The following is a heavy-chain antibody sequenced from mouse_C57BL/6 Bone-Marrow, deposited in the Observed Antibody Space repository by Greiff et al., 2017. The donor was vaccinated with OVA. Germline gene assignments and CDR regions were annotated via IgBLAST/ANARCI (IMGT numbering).Heavy chain of an antibody. CDR2: INPNYGTT. CDR3: ARRGRGRGFDY. V-gene: IGHV1-39*01. D-gene: IGHD3-3*01. J-gene: IGHJ2*01. Sequence: VQLKESGPELVKPGASVKISCKASGYSFTDYNMNWVKQSNGKSLEWIGVINPNYGTTSYNQKFKGKATLTVDQSSSTAYMQLNSLTSEDSAVYDGARRGRGRGFDYWGQGTTLTVSS. CDR1: GYSFTDYN.